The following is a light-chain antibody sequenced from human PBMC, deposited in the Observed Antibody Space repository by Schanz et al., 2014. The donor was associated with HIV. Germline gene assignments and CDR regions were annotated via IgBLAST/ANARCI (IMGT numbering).Light chain of an antibody. CDR1: QGISSW. V-gene: IGKV1-12*01. Sequence: DIQMTQSPSSVSASVGDRVTITCRASQGISSWLAWYQQKPGKAPDLLIYEASILETGVPSRFSGSGSGTDFTLTISSLQPDDFATYYCLQYNDDVYTFGQGTKLEIK. CDR2: EAS. CDR3: LQYNDDVYT. J-gene: IGKJ2*01.